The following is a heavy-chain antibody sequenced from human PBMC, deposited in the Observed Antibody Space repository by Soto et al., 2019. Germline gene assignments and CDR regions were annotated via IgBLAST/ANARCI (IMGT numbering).Heavy chain of an antibody. CDR1: GDSISTYN. D-gene: IGHD6-13*01. J-gene: IGHJ5*02. V-gene: IGHV4-59*01. Sequence: QGPLQESGPGLVKPSETLSLTCTVSGDSISTYNWGWIRQPPGKGLEWIGCIYYSGVTNYNPSLKSGGTISVDTPENHLSLKLNSVTAADTAVYYCARVAAAIASWLDPWGQATLVTVSS. CDR3: ARVAAAIASWLDP. CDR2: IYYSGVT.